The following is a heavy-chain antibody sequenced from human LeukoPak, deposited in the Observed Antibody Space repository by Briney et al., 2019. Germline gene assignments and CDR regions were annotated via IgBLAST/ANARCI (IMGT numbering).Heavy chain of an antibody. V-gene: IGHV3-30*18. CDR2: ISYDGSNK. CDR1: GFTFSTYG. Sequence: GGSLRLSCAASGFTFSTYGMHWVRQAPGKGLEWVAVISYDGSNKYYADSVKGRFTNSRDNSKNTLYLQMNSLRAEDTAVYYCAKDHTGGSYHDYWGQGTLVTVSS. D-gene: IGHD1-26*01. CDR3: AKDHTGGSYHDY. J-gene: IGHJ4*02.